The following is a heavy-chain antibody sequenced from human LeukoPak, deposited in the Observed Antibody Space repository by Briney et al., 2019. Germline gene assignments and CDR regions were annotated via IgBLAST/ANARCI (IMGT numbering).Heavy chain of an antibody. Sequence: GASVTVSYKPSGYTFTDYYLHWMRQAPGQGLEWMGWTNPHRGGTNYAQNFQGRVTMTRDTSISTVYMELHTLRSDDTAMYFCARGLLTGRNWYFDLWGRGTLLTASS. CDR1: GYTFTDYY. V-gene: IGHV1-2*02. J-gene: IGHJ2*01. CDR3: ARGLLTGRNWYFDL. CDR2: TNPHRGGT. D-gene: IGHD3-9*01.